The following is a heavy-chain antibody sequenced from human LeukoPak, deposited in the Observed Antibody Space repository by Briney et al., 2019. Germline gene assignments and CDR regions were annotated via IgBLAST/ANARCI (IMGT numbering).Heavy chain of an antibody. J-gene: IGHJ4*02. V-gene: IGHV4-61*02. CDR3: ARARGKSSFDY. Sequence: SETLSLTCTVSGGSISSGSYYWSWIRQPAGKGLEWIGRIYTSGSTNYNPSLKSRVTISVDTSKNQFSLKLSSVTAADTAVYYCARARGKSSFDYWGQGTLVTVSS. CDR1: GGSISSGSYY. CDR2: IYTSGST. D-gene: IGHD3-10*01.